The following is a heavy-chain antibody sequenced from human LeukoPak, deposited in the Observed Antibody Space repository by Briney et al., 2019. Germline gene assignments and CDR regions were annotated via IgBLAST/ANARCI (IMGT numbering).Heavy chain of an antibody. Sequence: ASVKVSCKASGYTFTDYYIHWVRQAPGQGLEWMGWINPHSGGTNYTQKFQGRVTMTRDTSISTAYMELSRLTSDDTAVYYCARVLARYGYLDYWGQGILVTVSS. CDR1: GYTFTDYY. V-gene: IGHV1-2*02. D-gene: IGHD3-3*02. CDR3: ARVLARYGYLDY. J-gene: IGHJ4*02. CDR2: INPHSGGT.